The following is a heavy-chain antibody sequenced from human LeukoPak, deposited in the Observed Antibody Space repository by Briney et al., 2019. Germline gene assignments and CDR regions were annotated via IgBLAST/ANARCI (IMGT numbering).Heavy chain of an antibody. CDR2: IVTSGST. CDR3: ARGFDY. Sequence: SETLSLTCTVSGGSISSGSYYWSWIRQPAGNGLEWIGRIVTSGSTNYNPPLKSRVTISVDTSKNQFSLKLSSVTAADTAVYYCARGFDYWGQGTLVTVSS. J-gene: IGHJ4*02. CDR1: GGSISSGSYY. V-gene: IGHV4-61*02.